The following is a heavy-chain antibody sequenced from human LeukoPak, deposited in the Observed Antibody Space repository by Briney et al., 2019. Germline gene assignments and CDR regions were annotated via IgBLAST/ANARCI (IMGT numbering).Heavy chain of an antibody. Sequence: GGSLRLSCAASGFTFSDYYMSWIRQAPGKGLEWVSYISNSGSTISYPDSVKGRFTISRDNAKNSLFLQMNSLRAEDTAVYYCARQEWLARADAFDIWGQGTMVTVSS. CDR3: ARQEWLARADAFDI. D-gene: IGHD6-19*01. J-gene: IGHJ3*02. CDR1: GFTFSDYY. V-gene: IGHV3-11*04. CDR2: ISNSGSTI.